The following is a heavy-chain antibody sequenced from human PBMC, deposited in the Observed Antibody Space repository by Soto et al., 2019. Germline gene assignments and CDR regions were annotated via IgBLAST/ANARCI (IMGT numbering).Heavy chain of an antibody. D-gene: IGHD3-10*01. V-gene: IGHV1-8*01. Sequence: PSVKVSCKASGYTFTSYDINWVRQATGQGLEWMGWMNPNSGNTGYAQKFQGRVTMTRNTSISTAYMELSSLRSEDTAVYYCAREGVRGVIPPGGYYYGMDVWGQGTTDTVSS. CDR1: GYTFTSYD. CDR2: MNPNSGNT. J-gene: IGHJ6*02. CDR3: AREGVRGVIPPGGYYYGMDV.